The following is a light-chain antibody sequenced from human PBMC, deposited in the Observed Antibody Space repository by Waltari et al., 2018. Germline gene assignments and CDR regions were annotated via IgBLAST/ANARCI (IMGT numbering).Light chain of an antibody. CDR2: DAS. V-gene: IGKV3-11*01. J-gene: IGKJ4*01. Sequence: EIVLTQSPATLSLSPGERATLSCRASQPVSSYLARYQQKPGQAPRLLIYDASNRATGIPARFSGSGSGTDFTLTISSLEPEDFAVYYCQQRSKSPLAFGGGTKVEIK. CDR1: QPVSSY. CDR3: QQRSKSPLA.